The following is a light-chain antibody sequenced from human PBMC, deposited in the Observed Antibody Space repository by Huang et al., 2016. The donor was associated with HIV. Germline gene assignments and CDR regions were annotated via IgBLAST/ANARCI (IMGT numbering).Light chain of an antibody. Sequence: TVMTKSPVTLSVSPGARATLSCRASQSVSSNLSWYQQKPGQAPRPLIHCASTRASGIAAMFSGSGSGTEFTLTISSLQSEDSAVYYCQQYNNWPPRATFGGGTKVEIK. J-gene: IGKJ4*01. CDR1: QSVSSN. V-gene: IGKV3D-15*01. CDR3: QQYNNWPPRAT. CDR2: CAS.